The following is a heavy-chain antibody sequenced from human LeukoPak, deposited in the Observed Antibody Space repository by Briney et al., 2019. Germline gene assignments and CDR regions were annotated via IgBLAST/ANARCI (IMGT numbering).Heavy chain of an antibody. J-gene: IGHJ6*03. D-gene: IGHD5-12*01. Sequence: ASVKVSCKASGYTFTGYYMHWVRQAPGKGLEWMGNFDPEDGETIYAQKFQGRVTMTEDTSTDTAYMELNSLTSEDTAVYYCATHSPEWRYSGYYNYYYIDVWGKGTTVIVSS. CDR1: GYTFTGYY. CDR3: ATHSPEWRYSGYYNYYYIDV. CDR2: FDPEDGET. V-gene: IGHV1-24*01.